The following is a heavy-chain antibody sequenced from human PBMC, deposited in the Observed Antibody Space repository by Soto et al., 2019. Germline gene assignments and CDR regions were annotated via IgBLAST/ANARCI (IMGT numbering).Heavy chain of an antibody. J-gene: IGHJ4*02. CDR2: ISSSGTTI. V-gene: IGHV3-11*01. Sequence: PGGSLRLCCAASGFTFSDYFMTWIRQAPGKGLEWVSYISSSGTTIFYADSVQGRFTISRDDSKNMLYLQMNGLRAEDTAVYFCAKDPKSGIPYYFDYWGQGALVTVSS. D-gene: IGHD6-13*01. CDR1: GFTFSDYF. CDR3: AKDPKSGIPYYFDY.